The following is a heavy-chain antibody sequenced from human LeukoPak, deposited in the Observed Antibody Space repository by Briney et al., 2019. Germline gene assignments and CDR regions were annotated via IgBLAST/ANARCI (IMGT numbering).Heavy chain of an antibody. Sequence: PSETLSLTCTVSGGPISSYYWSWIRQPPGKGLEWIGYIYYSGSTNYNPSLKSRVTISVDTSKNQFSLKLSSVTAAGTAVYYCARARYSYGSYYFDYWGQGTLVTVSS. V-gene: IGHV4-59*01. CDR3: ARARYSYGSYYFDY. CDR2: IYYSGST. CDR1: GGPISSYY. J-gene: IGHJ4*02. D-gene: IGHD5-18*01.